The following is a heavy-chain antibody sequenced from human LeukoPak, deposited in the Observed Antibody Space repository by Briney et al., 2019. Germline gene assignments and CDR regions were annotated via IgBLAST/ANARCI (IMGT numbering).Heavy chain of an antibody. V-gene: IGHV3-23*01. J-gene: IGHJ4*02. CDR2: ISGSGGST. CDR1: GFTFSSYA. CDR3: AKNGRGYSSDYFDY. D-gene: IGHD5-18*01. Sequence: GGSLRLSCAASGFTFSSYAMSWVRQAPGKGLEWVSAISGSGGSTYYADSVKGRFTISRDNSKNTLCLQMNTLRAGDTAVYSCAKNGRGYSSDYFDYWGQGTLVTVSS.